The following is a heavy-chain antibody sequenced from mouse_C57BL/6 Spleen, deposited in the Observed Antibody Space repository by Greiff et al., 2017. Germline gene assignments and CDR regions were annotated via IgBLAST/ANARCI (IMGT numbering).Heavy chain of an antibody. V-gene: IGHV14-4*01. CDR3: TTRWLLRSYWYFDV. CDR1: GFNIKDDY. D-gene: IGHD2-3*01. CDR2: IDPENGDT. Sequence: EVKLMESGAELVRPGASVKLSCTASGFNIKDDYMHWVKQRPEQGLEWIGWIDPENGDTEYASKFQGKATITADTSSNTAYLQLSSLTSEDTAVYYCTTRWLLRSYWYFDVWGTGTTVTVSS. J-gene: IGHJ1*03.